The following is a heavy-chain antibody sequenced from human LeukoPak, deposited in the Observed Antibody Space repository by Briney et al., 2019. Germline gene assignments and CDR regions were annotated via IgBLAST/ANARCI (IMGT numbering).Heavy chain of an antibody. D-gene: IGHD3-22*01. CDR1: GGSISSSSYY. CDR2: IKQDGSEK. J-gene: IGHJ4*02. V-gene: IGHV3-7*01. Sequence: ETLSLTCTVSGGSISSSSYYWGWIRQPPGKGLEWVANIKQDGSEKYYVGSVRGRFTISRDNVKNSLFLQMNSLRAEDTAVYYCARNLYFEISSYRPIDFWGQGTLVTVSS. CDR3: ARNLYFEISSYRPIDF.